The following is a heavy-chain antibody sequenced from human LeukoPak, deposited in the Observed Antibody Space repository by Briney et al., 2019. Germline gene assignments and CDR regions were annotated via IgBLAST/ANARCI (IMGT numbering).Heavy chain of an antibody. J-gene: IGHJ4*02. Sequence: GGSLRLSCTVSGFTFSNYEMNWVRQAPGKGLEWVAFMRYDGSNKYYADSVKGRFTISRDNSKNTPYLQMNSLRAEDTAVYYCARETTVVTLYYFDYWGQGTLVTVSS. D-gene: IGHD4-23*01. CDR3: ARETTVVTLYYFDY. V-gene: IGHV3-30*02. CDR2: MRYDGSNK. CDR1: GFTFSNYE.